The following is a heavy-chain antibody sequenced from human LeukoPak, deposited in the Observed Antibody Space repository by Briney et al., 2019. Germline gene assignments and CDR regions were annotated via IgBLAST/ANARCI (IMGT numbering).Heavy chain of an antibody. D-gene: IGHD2-21*02. V-gene: IGHV3-53*01. Sequence: AGGSLRLSCAASGFSVSNTYMSWVRQAPGKGLEWVSIIYSGGNTYYADSVKGRFTISRDNFKNTLYLQMNRLRPEDTAVYYCARGTVTAPDYWGQGTLVTVSS. CDR3: ARGTVTAPDY. CDR1: GFSVSNTY. J-gene: IGHJ4*02. CDR2: IYSGGNT.